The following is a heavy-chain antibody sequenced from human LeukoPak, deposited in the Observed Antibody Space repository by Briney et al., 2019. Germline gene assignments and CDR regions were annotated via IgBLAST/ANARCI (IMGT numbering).Heavy chain of an antibody. CDR1: GASYNAYY. CDR3: AVGITILGVAASFDS. Sequence: PSETLSLTCAVYGASYNAYYWSWIRQPPGKGLEWIGDIGHRGTATYNPSLKSRLTISADASKNQFSLKLNSVTDADTAVYYCAVGITILGVAASFDSWGQGNLVIVSS. CDR2: IGHRGTA. J-gene: IGHJ4*02. D-gene: IGHD3-3*01. V-gene: IGHV4-34*01.